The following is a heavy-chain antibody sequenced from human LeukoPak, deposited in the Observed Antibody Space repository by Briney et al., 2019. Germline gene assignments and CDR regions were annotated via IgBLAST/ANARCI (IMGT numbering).Heavy chain of an antibody. V-gene: IGHV3-7*01. CDR1: GFTFSSYW. D-gene: IGHD3-3*01. CDR3: ATDRGWRTSGYYLYYFEY. J-gene: IGHJ4*02. Sequence: GGSLRLSCAASGFTFSSYWMNWARQAPGKGLEWVASIKHDGSEKYYVDSVRGRFTISRDNTMNSLYLQMSSLRAEDTAVYYCATDRGWRTSGYYLYYFEYWGQGTLVTFSS. CDR2: IKHDGSEK.